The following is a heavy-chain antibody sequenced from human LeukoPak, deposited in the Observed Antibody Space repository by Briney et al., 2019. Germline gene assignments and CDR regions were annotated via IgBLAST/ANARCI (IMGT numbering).Heavy chain of an antibody. CDR2: MNPNSGNT. CDR1: GYTFTSYD. Sequence: GASVKVSCKASGYTFTSYDINWVRQATGQGLEWMGWMNPNSGNTGYAQKFQGRVTITRNTSISTAYMELSSLRSDDSALYYCARDVFAEYSTHHRFDPWGQGTLVTVSS. V-gene: IGHV1-8*03. D-gene: IGHD6-6*01. J-gene: IGHJ5*02. CDR3: ARDVFAEYSTHHRFDP.